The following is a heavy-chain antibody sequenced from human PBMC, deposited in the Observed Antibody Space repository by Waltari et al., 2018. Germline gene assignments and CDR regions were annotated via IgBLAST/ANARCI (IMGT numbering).Heavy chain of an antibody. Sequence: EVQLVESGGGLVQPGGSLRLSCAASEFTFAYYWVTWVRQAPGKGLEWVANIKEDGSEKYYVDSVKGRFTISTDNAKNSLYLQMSSLRVEDTAVYYCATQSWSNFEYWGQGTLVTASS. CDR1: EFTFAYYW. CDR2: IKEDGSEK. CDR3: ATQSWSNFEY. V-gene: IGHV3-7*01. D-gene: IGHD3-3*01. J-gene: IGHJ4*02.